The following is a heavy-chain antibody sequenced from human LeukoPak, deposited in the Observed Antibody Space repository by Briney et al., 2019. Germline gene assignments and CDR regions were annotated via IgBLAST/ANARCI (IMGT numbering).Heavy chain of an antibody. CDR2: MNPNNGRT. J-gene: IGHJ5*02. Sequence: GASVKVSCKASGYTFISHDINWVRQATGQGLEWMGWMNPNNGRTGYAQKFQGRVTMTRSTSTSTAYMELSSLRSDDTAVYYCALIGDHAWFDPWGQGTLVTVSS. CDR3: ALIGDHAWFDP. V-gene: IGHV1-8*01. D-gene: IGHD3-10*01. CDR1: GYTFISHD.